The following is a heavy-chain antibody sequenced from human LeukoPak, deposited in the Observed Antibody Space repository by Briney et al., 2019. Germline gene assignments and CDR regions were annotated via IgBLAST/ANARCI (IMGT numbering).Heavy chain of an antibody. CDR2: IFYSGST. CDR3: ARERRSGYYPHYHYYGMDV. J-gene: IGHJ6*02. CDR1: GGSISSGDYY. D-gene: IGHD3-22*01. V-gene: IGHV4-30-4*01. Sequence: SETLSLTCTVSGGSISSGDYYWSWIRQPPGKGLEWIGYIFYSGSTYYNPSLKSRVTISVDTSKNQFSLKLSSVTAADTAVYYCARERRSGYYPHYHYYGMDVWGQGTTVTVSS.